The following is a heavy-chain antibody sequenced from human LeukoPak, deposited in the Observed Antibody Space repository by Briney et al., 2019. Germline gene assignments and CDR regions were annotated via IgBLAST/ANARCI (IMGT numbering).Heavy chain of an antibody. J-gene: IGHJ4*02. Sequence: SETLSLTCTVSGASISSTTYYWGWIRQPPRKGLEWIASIYYSGSTYYNPSLKSRVTISVDTSKNQFSLKLSSVTAADTAVYYCASETYYYDSSGYYTNWGQGTLVTVSS. V-gene: IGHV4-39*01. CDR2: IYYSGST. CDR1: GASISSTTYY. CDR3: ASETYYYDSSGYYTN. D-gene: IGHD3-22*01.